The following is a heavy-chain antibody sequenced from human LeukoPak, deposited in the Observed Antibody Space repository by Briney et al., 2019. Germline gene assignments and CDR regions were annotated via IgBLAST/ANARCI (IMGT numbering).Heavy chain of an antibody. D-gene: IGHD3-3*01. J-gene: IGHJ6*03. CDR1: GYSFTSYW. Sequence: KPGESLKISCKGSGYSFTSYWIGWVRQMPGKGLEWMGIIYPGDSDTRYSPSFQGQVTISADKSISTAYLQWSSLKASDTAMYYCARSSDFWSGYPKAPYYYYYMDVWGKGTTVTVSS. CDR2: IYPGDSDT. V-gene: IGHV5-51*03. CDR3: ARSSDFWSGYPKAPYYYYYMDV.